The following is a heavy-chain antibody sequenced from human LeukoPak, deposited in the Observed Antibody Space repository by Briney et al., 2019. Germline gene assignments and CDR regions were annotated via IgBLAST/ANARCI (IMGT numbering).Heavy chain of an antibody. V-gene: IGHV1-69*13. CDR2: IIPIFGTA. CDR1: GGTFSSYA. CDR3: ARSRYYYYYMDV. Sequence: ASVKVSCKASGGTFSSYAISWLRQAPGQGLEWMGGIIPIFGTANYAQKFQGRVTITADESTSTAYMELSSLRSEDTAVYYCARSRYYYYYMDVWGKGTTVTVSS. J-gene: IGHJ6*03.